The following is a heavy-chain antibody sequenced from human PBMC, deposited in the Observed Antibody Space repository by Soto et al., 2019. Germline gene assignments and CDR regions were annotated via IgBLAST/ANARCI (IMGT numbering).Heavy chain of an antibody. CDR3: ARAPALNYFDY. V-gene: IGHV4-59*06. Sequence: PSETLSLTCTVSGGSISSYYWSWIRQHPGKGLEWIGYIYYSGSTYYNPSLKSRVTISVDTSKNQFSLKLSSVTAADTAVYYCARAPALNYFDYWGQGTLVTVSS. J-gene: IGHJ4*02. CDR2: IYYSGST. D-gene: IGHD2-15*01. CDR1: GGSISSYY.